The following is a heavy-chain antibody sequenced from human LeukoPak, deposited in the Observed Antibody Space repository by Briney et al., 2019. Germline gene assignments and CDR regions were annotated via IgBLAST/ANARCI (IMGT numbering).Heavy chain of an antibody. CDR1: GVSISSGGYY. CDR3: ARDRVLISSGWFDY. Sequence: SETLSLTCTVSGVSISSGGYYWSWIRQHPGKGLEWIGYIYYSGSTYYNPSLKSRVTISVDTSKNQFSLELSSVTAADTAVYYCARDRVLISSGWFDYWGQGTLVTVSS. V-gene: IGHV4-31*03. CDR2: IYYSGST. J-gene: IGHJ4*02. D-gene: IGHD6-19*01.